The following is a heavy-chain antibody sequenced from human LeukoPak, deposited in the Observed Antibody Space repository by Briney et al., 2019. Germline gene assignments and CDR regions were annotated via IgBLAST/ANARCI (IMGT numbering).Heavy chain of an antibody. CDR3: AKENTGSSSWYGTYYYYYMDV. Sequence: GGSLRLSCAASGFTFSDYYMSWIRQAPGKGLEWVSYISSSGSTIYYADSVKGRFTISRDNAKNSLYLQMNSLRAEDTAVYYCAKENTGSSSWYGTYYYYYMDVWGKGTTVTISS. V-gene: IGHV3-11*01. CDR2: ISSSGSTI. D-gene: IGHD6-13*01. CDR1: GFTFSDYY. J-gene: IGHJ6*03.